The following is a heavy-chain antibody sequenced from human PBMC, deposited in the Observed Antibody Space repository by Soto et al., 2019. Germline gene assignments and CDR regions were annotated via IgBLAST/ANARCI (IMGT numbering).Heavy chain of an antibody. CDR1: GFTFSSYA. D-gene: IGHD6-19*01. Sequence: EVQLLESGGGLVQPGGSLRLSCAASGFTFSSYAMSWVRQAPGKGLEWVSGISSSGGSTYCADSVRGRFTISRDNSKNTLYLQMHSLRAEGTAVYYCAKHSSAWDTLADYWGQGTLVTVSS. V-gene: IGHV3-23*01. CDR2: ISSSGGST. J-gene: IGHJ4*02. CDR3: AKHSSAWDTLADY.